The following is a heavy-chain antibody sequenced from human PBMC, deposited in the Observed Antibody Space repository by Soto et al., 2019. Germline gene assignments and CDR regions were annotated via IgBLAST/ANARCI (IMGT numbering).Heavy chain of an antibody. J-gene: IGHJ5*02. CDR1: GFSFTNYW. D-gene: IGHD6-13*01. V-gene: IGHV5-10-1*01. CDR2: IDPVDSYA. Sequence: TGESLKISCKGSGFSFTNYWISRVRQMPGKGLEWMGNIDPVDSYANYSPSFQGHVTFSVDTSISTAYLQWSSLKASDTAMYFCARIESIARNWFDPWGQGTLVTVSS. CDR3: ARIESIARNWFDP.